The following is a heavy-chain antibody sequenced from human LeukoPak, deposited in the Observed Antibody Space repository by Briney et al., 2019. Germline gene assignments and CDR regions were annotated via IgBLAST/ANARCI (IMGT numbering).Heavy chain of an antibody. CDR2: IYYSGST. V-gene: IGHV4-59*01. CDR3: ARESSSWSRYWYFDL. J-gene: IGHJ2*01. Sequence: GSLRLSCAASGFTFSSYAMSWVRQAPGKGLEWIGYIYYSGSTNYNPSLKSRVTISIDTSKNQFSLKLSSVTAADTAVYYCARESSSWSRYWYFDLWGRGTLVTVSS. CDR1: GFTFSSYA. D-gene: IGHD6-13*01.